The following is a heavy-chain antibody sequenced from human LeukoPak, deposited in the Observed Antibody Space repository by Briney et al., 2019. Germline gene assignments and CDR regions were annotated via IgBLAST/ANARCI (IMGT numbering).Heavy chain of an antibody. CDR1: GGSFSGYY. CDR2: INHSGST. Sequence: SETLSLTCAVYGGSFSGYYWSWIRQPPGKGLEWIGEINHSGSTNYNPSLKSRVTISVDTSKNQFSLKLSSVTAADTAVYYCARGWDQLLARWFDPWGQGALVTVSS. J-gene: IGHJ5*02. D-gene: IGHD2-2*01. V-gene: IGHV4-34*01. CDR3: ARGWDQLLARWFDP.